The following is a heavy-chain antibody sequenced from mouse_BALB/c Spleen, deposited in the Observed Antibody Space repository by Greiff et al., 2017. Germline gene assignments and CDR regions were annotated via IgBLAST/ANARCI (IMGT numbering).Heavy chain of an antibody. Sequence: RVESGGGLVKPGGSLKLSCAASGFTFSSYAMSWVRQTPEKRLEWVASISSGGSTYYPDSVKGRFTISRDNARNILYLQMSSLRSEDTAMYYCARETTATRDYFDYWGQGTTLTVSS. CDR3: ARETTATRDYFDY. CDR1: GFTFSSYA. D-gene: IGHD1-2*01. V-gene: IGHV5-6-5*01. J-gene: IGHJ2*01. CDR2: ISSGGST.